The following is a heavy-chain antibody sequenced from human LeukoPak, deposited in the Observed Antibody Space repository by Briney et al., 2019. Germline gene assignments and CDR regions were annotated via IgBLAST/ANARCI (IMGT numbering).Heavy chain of an antibody. CDR1: GGSISSGGYS. Sequence: SETLSLTCAVSGGSISSGGYSWSWIRQPPGKGLEWIGYIYHSGSTYYNPSPKSRVTISVDRSKNQFSLKLSSVTAADTAVYYCARGQPYYFDYWGQGTLVTVSS. J-gene: IGHJ4*02. CDR2: IYHSGST. CDR3: ARGQPYYFDY. V-gene: IGHV4-30-2*01.